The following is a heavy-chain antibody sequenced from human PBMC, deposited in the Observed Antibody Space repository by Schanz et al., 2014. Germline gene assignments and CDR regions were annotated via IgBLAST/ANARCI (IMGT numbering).Heavy chain of an antibody. CDR3: ARLVGPSFYYGMDV. D-gene: IGHD2-15*01. J-gene: IGHJ6*02. CDR1: GFTFSTYA. V-gene: IGHV3-23*01. CDR2: ITTGGNT. Sequence: EVQLLESGGGLVQPGGSLRISCSASGFTFSTYAMSWARQTPGKGLEWVSSITTGGNTYYRDSVKGRFIVSRDNSKNTLYLEMNRLRVDDTAVYYCARLVGPSFYYGMDVWGQGTTVTVSS.